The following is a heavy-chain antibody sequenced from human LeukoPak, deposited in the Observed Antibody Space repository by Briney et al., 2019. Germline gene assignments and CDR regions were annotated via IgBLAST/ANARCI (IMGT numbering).Heavy chain of an antibody. CDR2: INAGNGNT. D-gene: IGHD3-10*01. J-gene: IGHJ4*02. CDR1: GYTFTSYA. CDR3: ARVFPYYYGSGSLFDY. V-gene: IGHV1-3*01. Sequence: ASVKVSCKASGYTFTSYAMHWVRQAPGQRLEWMGWINAGNGNTKYSQEFQGRVTITRDTSASTAYMELSSLRSDDTAVYYCARVFPYYYGSGSLFDYWGQGTLVTVSS.